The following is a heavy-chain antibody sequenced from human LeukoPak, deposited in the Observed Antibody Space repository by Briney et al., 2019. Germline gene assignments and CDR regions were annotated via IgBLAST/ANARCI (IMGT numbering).Heavy chain of an antibody. CDR3: ARHGESCSGGSCYSYYFDY. V-gene: IGHV4-59*08. J-gene: IGHJ4*02. CDR1: GGSISSYY. CDR2: IYYSGST. Sequence: PSETLSLTCTVSGGSISSYYWSWIRQPPGKGLEWIGYIYYSGSTNYNPSLKSRVTISVDTSKNQFSLKLSSVTAADTAVYYCARHGESCSGGSCYSYYFDYWGQGTLVTVSS. D-gene: IGHD2-15*01.